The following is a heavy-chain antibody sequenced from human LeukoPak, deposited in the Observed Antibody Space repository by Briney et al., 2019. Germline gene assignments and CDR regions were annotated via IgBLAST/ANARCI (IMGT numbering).Heavy chain of an antibody. Sequence: GSSVKVSCKASGGTFSNYVITWVRQAPGQGLEWMGGIIPIFGTANYAQKFQGRVTITADKSTSTAYMELSSLRSEDTAVYYCARVRPTVTPVELAAGQTDFDYWGQGTLVTVSS. J-gene: IGHJ4*02. CDR1: GGTFSNYV. CDR2: IIPIFGTA. CDR3: ARVRPTVTPVELAAGQTDFDY. D-gene: IGHD4-11*01. V-gene: IGHV1-69*06.